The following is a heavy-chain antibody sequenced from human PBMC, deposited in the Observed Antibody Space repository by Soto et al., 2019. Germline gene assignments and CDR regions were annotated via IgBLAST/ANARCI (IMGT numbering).Heavy chain of an antibody. CDR2: IIPMFGTP. V-gene: IGHV1-69*13. J-gene: IGHJ4*02. D-gene: IGHD4-17*01. Sequence: SVKVSCKASGGAFTDYIFDWVRQAPGQGLEWMGGIIPMFGTPKYAQKFQHRVTISADVSTGTAYMELTRLRFDDTAVYYCAGGRDQTPVGLYFGSWDEGTRVTSPQ. CDR3: AGGRDQTPVGLYFGS. CDR1: GGAFTDYI.